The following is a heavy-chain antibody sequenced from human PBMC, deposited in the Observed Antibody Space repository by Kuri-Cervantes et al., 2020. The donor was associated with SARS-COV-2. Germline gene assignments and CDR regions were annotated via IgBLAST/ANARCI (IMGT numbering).Heavy chain of an antibody. Sequence: GSLRLSCPTSGFIFSDYGMHWVRQAPGKGLEWVAVIWSDGSNKYYADSVKGRFTISRDNSKNTLYLQMNNLRPEDTAIYFCSRGGYRYDKPGVYFDYWGQGTLVTVSS. CDR2: IWSDGSNK. CDR3: SRGGYRYDKPGVYFDY. D-gene: IGHD5-18*01. J-gene: IGHJ4*02. V-gene: IGHV3-33*01. CDR1: GFIFSDYG.